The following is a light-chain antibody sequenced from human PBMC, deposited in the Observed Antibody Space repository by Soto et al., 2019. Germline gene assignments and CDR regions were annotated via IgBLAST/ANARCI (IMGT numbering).Light chain of an antibody. J-gene: IGKJ4*01. CDR3: QQYDNAPLT. Sequence: DIQMTQSPSSLSASVGDRVTITCRARQDISTSLAWYQQKPGKVPKLLISAAYTLQSGVPPRFSGSGSGTDFTLTISSLQPEDVATYYCQQYDNAPLTFGGGTKVEIK. V-gene: IGKV1-27*01. CDR1: QDISTS. CDR2: AAY.